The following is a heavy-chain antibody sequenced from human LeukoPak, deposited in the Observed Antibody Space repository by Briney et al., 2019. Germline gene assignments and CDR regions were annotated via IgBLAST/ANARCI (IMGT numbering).Heavy chain of an antibody. D-gene: IGHD5-18*01. CDR2: IYYSGST. V-gene: IGHV4-59*01. Sequence: SETLSLTCTVSVGSISSYYWSWIRQPPGKGLEGIGYIYYSGSTNYNPSLKSRVTILVDTSKNQFSLKLSSVTAADTAVYYCARXPPRWRSYGSYYYYXMDXWGKGXTVTV. CDR1: VGSISSYY. CDR3: ARXPPRWRSYGSYYYYXMDX. J-gene: IGHJ6*03.